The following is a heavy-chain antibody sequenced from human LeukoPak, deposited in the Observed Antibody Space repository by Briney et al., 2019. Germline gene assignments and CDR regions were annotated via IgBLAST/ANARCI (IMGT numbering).Heavy chain of an antibody. CDR1: GGSISSYY. CDR3: ARDRGAVAAYNWFDP. V-gene: IGHV4-4*07. CDR2: IYTGGST. J-gene: IGHJ5*02. D-gene: IGHD6-19*01. Sequence: PSETLSLTCTVSGGSISSYYWSWIRQPAGKGLEWIGRIYTGGSTNYNPSLKSRVTISVDKSKNQFSLKLSSVTAADTAVYYCARDRGAVAAYNWFDPWGQGTLVTVSS.